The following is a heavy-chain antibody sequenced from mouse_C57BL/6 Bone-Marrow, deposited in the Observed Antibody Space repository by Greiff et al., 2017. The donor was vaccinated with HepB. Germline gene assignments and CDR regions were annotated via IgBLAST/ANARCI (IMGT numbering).Heavy chain of an antibody. CDR2: IWRGGST. CDR3: AKNGYYGSSYCYWYFDV. CDR1: GFSLTSYG. V-gene: IGHV2-5*01. J-gene: IGHJ1*03. D-gene: IGHD1-1*01. Sequence: QVQLKESGPGLVQPSQSLSITCTVSGFSLTSYGVHWVRQSPGKGLEWLGVIWRGGSTDYNAAFMSRLSITKDNSKSQVFFKMNSLQADDTAIYYCAKNGYYGSSYCYWYFDVWGTGTTVTVSS.